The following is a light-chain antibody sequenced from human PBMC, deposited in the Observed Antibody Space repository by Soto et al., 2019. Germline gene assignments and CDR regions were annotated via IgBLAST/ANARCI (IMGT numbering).Light chain of an antibody. CDR2: GAS. CDR1: PSVSSIY. V-gene: IGKV3-20*01. J-gene: IGKJ2*01. Sequence: EIVLTQSPGNLYLSPGERATLSCRASPSVSSIYLAWYQQKPGQAPRLLIYGASSRATGIPDRFSVSGSGTDFSITIIRLVPEDFAVYFCQHYGSSPDTFGQGTKLEIK. CDR3: QHYGSSPDT.